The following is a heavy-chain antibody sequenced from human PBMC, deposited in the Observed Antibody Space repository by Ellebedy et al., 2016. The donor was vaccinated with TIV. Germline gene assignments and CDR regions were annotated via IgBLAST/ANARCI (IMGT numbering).Heavy chain of an antibody. CDR3: AKRAYTSSNSFFDY. V-gene: IGHV3-23*01. CDR2: ISGSGGGT. J-gene: IGHJ4*02. D-gene: IGHD6-13*01. Sequence: GGSLRLSCAASGFTFSTSAMSWVRQAPGKGLEWVSAISGSGGGTNYADSVKGRFTITRDNSKNTLYLQMNSLRAEDTAVYFCAKRAYTSSNSFFDYWGQGTLVTVSS. CDR1: GFTFSTSA.